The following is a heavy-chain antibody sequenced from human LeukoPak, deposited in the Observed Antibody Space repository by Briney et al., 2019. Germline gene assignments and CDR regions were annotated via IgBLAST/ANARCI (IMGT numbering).Heavy chain of an antibody. Sequence: ASVKVSCKASGYTFTSYYMHWVRQAPGQGLVWMGIINPSGGSTSYAQKFQGRVTMTRDTSTSTVYMELSSLRSEDTAVYYCARDWVTRQTYYYDSSGYDPGDYWGQGTLVTVSS. CDR2: INPSGGST. J-gene: IGHJ4*02. CDR1: GYTFTSYY. V-gene: IGHV1-46*01. CDR3: ARDWVTRQTYYYDSSGYDPGDY. D-gene: IGHD3-22*01.